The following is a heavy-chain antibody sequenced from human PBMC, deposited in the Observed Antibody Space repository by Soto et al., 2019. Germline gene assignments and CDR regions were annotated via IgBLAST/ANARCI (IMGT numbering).Heavy chain of an antibody. Sequence: PSETMSLACTVSGDSISTYYGGWIRQPPGKGLEWIGYIYYSGSTNYNPSLKSRVTISVNTSKNQFSLKLSSVTAADTAVYYCARRSGSGLDYWGKGTPVTVSS. J-gene: IGHJ4*02. CDR3: ARRSGSGLDY. CDR1: GDSISTYY. CDR2: IYYSGST. V-gene: IGHV4-59*08.